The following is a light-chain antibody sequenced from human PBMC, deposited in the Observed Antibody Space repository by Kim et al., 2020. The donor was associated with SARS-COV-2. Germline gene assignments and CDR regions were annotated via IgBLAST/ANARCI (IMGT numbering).Light chain of an antibody. J-gene: IGLJ2*01. CDR1: SSDVGGYNY. Sequence: QSVLTQPASMSGSPGQSITISCTGTSSDVGGYNYVSWYQQHPGKAPKLMIYDVSKRPSGVSNRFSGSKSGNTASLTISGLQAEDEADYYCSSYTSSSSVVFGGGTQLTVL. V-gene: IGLV2-14*01. CDR3: SSYTSSSSVV. CDR2: DVS.